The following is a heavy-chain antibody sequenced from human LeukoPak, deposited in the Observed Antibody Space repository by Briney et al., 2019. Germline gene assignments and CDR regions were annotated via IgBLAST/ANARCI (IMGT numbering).Heavy chain of an antibody. CDR2: INTDGSST. CDR3: ARDRWELLFDY. V-gene: IGHV3-74*01. D-gene: IGHD1-26*01. Sequence: PGGSLRLSCAASGFTFSSYWMHWVRQAPGKGLVWVSRINTDGSSTSHADSVKGRFTTSRDNAKHTLYLQMNSLRDEDTAVYYCARDRWELLFDYWGQGTLVTVSS. CDR1: GFTFSSYW. J-gene: IGHJ4*02.